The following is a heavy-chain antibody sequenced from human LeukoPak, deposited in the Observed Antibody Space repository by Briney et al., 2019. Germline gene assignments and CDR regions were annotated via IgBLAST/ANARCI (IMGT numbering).Heavy chain of an antibody. D-gene: IGHD2-2*01. CDR3: AKDSCSSTSCYHFDY. Sequence: GSLRLSCAASGFTFSSYAMSWVRQAPGKGLEWVSAISGSGGSTYYADSVKGRFTISRDNSKNTLYLQMNSLRAEDTAVYYCAKDSCSSTSCYHFDYWGQGTLVTVSS. J-gene: IGHJ4*02. V-gene: IGHV3-23*01. CDR2: ISGSGGST. CDR1: GFTFSSYA.